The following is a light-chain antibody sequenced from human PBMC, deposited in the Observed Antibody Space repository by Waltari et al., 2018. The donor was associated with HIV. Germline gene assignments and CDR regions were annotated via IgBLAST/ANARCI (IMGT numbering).Light chain of an antibody. CDR2: GNT. CDR3: QSYDSGLSAYV. V-gene: IGLV1-40*01. CDR1: SSNIGAGYD. J-gene: IGLJ1*01. Sequence: QSVLTQPPSVSGAPGQRVTISCTGSSSNIGAGYDVHWFQQLPGTAPKLLIYGNTNRPSGVPDGFSGSKSGTSASLAITGLQAEDECDYYCQSYDSGLSAYVFGTGTKVTVL.